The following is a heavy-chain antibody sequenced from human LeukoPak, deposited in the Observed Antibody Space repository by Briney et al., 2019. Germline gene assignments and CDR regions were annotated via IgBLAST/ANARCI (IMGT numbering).Heavy chain of an antibody. V-gene: IGHV4-4*07. D-gene: IGHD3-16*01. CDR2: IYTSGST. J-gene: IGHJ4*02. CDR3: ARLPRGLIRSY. Sequence: SETLSLTCTVSGGSISSYYWSWIRQPAGKGLEWIGRIYTSGSTNYNPSLKSRVTMSVDTSKNQFSLTMASVTAADTAVYYCARLPRGLIRSYWGQGTLVTVSS. CDR1: GGSISSYY.